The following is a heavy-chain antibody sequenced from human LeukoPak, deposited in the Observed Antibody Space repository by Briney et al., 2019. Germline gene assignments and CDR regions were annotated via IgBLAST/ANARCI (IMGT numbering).Heavy chain of an antibody. V-gene: IGHV3-9*01. CDR3: SSTFVSGSYLHS. CDR2: ISWNGDTI. D-gene: IGHD3-10*01. CDR1: GFTFSSYA. Sequence: GGFLRLSCAASGFTFSSYAMNWVRQPPGKGLEWVSEISWNGDTIGYADSVKGRFIISRDNARRSLYLQMNSLRPEDTAFYYCSSTFVSGSYLHSWGQGTLVTVSS. J-gene: IGHJ5*02.